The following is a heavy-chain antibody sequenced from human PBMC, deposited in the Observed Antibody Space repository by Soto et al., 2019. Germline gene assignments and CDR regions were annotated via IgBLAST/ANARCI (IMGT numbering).Heavy chain of an antibody. CDR2: VIPILGQA. V-gene: IGHV1-69*01. J-gene: IGHJ4*02. CDR1: GGIFSSYA. CDR3: ARVGGIGAPPGTDY. D-gene: IGHD6-6*01. Sequence: QVQLVQSGAEVKKPGSSVKVSCKASGGIFSSYAISWLRQAPGQGLEWMGAVIPILGQAYYAQNLQDRVSITADDSTRTTYMELSSLTSEDTAVYFCARVGGIGAPPGTDYWGQGPLVTVSS.